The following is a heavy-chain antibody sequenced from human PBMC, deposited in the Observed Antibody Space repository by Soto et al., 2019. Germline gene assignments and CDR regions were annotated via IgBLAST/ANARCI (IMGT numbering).Heavy chain of an antibody. Sequence: QVQLQESGPGLVKPSETLSLTCTVSGGSVSSGSYYWSWIRQPPGKGLEWIGYIYYSGSTNSNPSLKSRVTISVDTSKNQFSLKLSSVTAADTAVYYCARWLRRYQLLLSAFDPWGQGTLVTVSS. J-gene: IGHJ5*02. CDR2: IYYSGST. V-gene: IGHV4-61*01. D-gene: IGHD2-2*01. CDR3: ARWLRRYQLLLSAFDP. CDR1: GGSVSSGSYY.